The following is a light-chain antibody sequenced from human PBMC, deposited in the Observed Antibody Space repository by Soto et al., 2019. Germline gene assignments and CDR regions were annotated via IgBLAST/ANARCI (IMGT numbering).Light chain of an antibody. CDR1: SSNIGAGYD. V-gene: IGLV1-40*01. CDR3: QSYASGLSVV. CDR2: DNN. Sequence: QSVLTQPPSVSGAPGQRVTISCTGSSSNIGAGYDIHWYQQVPGTAPRLVIYDNNNRPSGVPDRFSGYKSGTSGSLAIMGLQAEDEADYYCQSYASGLSVVFGGGTKLTVL. J-gene: IGLJ3*02.